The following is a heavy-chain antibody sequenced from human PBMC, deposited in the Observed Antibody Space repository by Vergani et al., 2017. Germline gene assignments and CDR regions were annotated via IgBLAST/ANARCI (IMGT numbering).Heavy chain of an antibody. CDR2: ISYDGSNK. V-gene: IGHV3-30-3*01. CDR3: ARPPWTTNGGWFDP. Sequence: QVQLVESGGGVVQPGRSLRLSCAASGFTFSSYAMHWVRQAPGKGLEWVAVISYDGSNKYYADSVKGRFTISRDNSKNTLYLQMNSLRAEDTAVYYCARPPWTTNGGWFDPWGQGTLVTVSS. J-gene: IGHJ5*02. CDR1: GFTFSSYA. D-gene: IGHD3/OR15-3a*01.